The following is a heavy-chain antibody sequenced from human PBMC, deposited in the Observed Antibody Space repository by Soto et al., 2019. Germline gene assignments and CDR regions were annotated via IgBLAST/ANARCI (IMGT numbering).Heavy chain of an antibody. Sequence: SETLSLTCTVSGGSINTYYWSWIRQPPGKELEWIGYIYYSGSTNYNPSLKSRVTISVDTSKNQFSLNLNSVTAADTAMYYCEPFYSNYVFAYWGQGTLVTVSS. CDR1: GGSINTYY. D-gene: IGHD4-4*01. CDR2: IYYSGST. CDR3: EPFYSNYVFAY. J-gene: IGHJ4*02. V-gene: IGHV4-59*01.